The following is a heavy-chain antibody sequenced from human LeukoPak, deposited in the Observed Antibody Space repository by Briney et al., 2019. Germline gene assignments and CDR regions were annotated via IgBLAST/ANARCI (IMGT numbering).Heavy chain of an antibody. V-gene: IGHV1-2*02. Sequence: ASVKVSCKASGYTFTSYGISWVRQAPGQGLEWMGWINPNSGGTNYAQKFQGRVTMTRDTSISTAYMELSRLRSDDTAVYYCARGGSDYVWGSYRYVLDYWGQGTLVTVSS. CDR1: GYTFTSYG. D-gene: IGHD3-16*02. J-gene: IGHJ4*02. CDR2: INPNSGGT. CDR3: ARGGSDYVWGSYRYVLDY.